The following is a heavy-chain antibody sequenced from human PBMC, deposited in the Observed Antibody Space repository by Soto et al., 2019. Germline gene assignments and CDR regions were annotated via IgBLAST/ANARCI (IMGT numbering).Heavy chain of an antibody. Sequence: SVKVSCKASGFNFRTTAVQWVRQARGQRLEWIGWIVVGSGNTNYAQNFHERVTIARDVSTSTAYMDVSSLRFEDTAVYYCAADPYYYDSSDYYSFDQGGQGTLVTVSS. D-gene: IGHD3-22*01. V-gene: IGHV1-58*01. J-gene: IGHJ4*02. CDR1: GFNFRTTA. CDR3: AADPYYYDSSDYYSFDQ. CDR2: IVVGSGNT.